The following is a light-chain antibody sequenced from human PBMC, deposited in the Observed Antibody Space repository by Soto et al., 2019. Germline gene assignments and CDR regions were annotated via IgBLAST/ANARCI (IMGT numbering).Light chain of an antibody. J-gene: IGKJ5*01. CDR1: HSVDSTY. V-gene: IGKV3-20*01. CDR2: GAS. Sequence: EIWLTHSPCTLSLSPGEIATLSCGAIHSVDSTYLACYQRKPSHAPRLLIYGASSRATGIPHRFSGSGSGTDFTLTINSLEPEDFAVYYCQQYSRSPPITFGQGTRLEIK. CDR3: QQYSRSPPIT.